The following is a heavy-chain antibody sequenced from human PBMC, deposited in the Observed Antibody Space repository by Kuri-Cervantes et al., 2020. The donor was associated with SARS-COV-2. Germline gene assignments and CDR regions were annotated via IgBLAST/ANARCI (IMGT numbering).Heavy chain of an antibody. CDR1: GFTFSDYY. CDR3: ARASSEIMITFGGVIGWFDP. J-gene: IGHJ5*02. Sequence: GESLKISCAASGFTFSDYYMSWIRQAPGKGLEWVSYISSSSSYTNYADSVKGRFTISRDNAKNSLYLQMNSLRAEDTAVYYCARASSEIMITFGGVIGWFDPWGQGTLVTVSS. D-gene: IGHD3-16*01. V-gene: IGHV3-11*05. CDR2: ISSSSSYT.